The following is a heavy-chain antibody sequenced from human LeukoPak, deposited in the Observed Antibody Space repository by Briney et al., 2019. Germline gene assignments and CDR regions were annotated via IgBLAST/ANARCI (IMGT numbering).Heavy chain of an antibody. Sequence: SVKVSCKASGGTFSSYTISWVRQAPGQGLEWMGGIIPIFDTAIYAQKFQGTVTITADKSTSTAYMELSSLRSEDTAVYYCARDSAEQLADGFDIWSQGTMVTVSS. V-gene: IGHV1-69*06. J-gene: IGHJ3*02. CDR1: GGTFSSYT. CDR3: ARDSAEQLADGFDI. D-gene: IGHD6-13*01. CDR2: IIPIFDTA.